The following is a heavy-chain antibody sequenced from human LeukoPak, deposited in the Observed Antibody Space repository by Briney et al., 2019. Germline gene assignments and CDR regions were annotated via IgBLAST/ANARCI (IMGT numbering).Heavy chain of an antibody. D-gene: IGHD3-22*01. CDR2: INHSGST. CDR1: GGSISTYY. CDR3: ARPLPLYYDSSGYYYGGDAFDI. J-gene: IGHJ3*02. V-gene: IGHV4-34*01. Sequence: SETLSLTCTVSGGSISTYYWSWIRQPPGKGLEWIGEINHSGSTNYNPSLKSRVTISVDTSKNQFSLKLSSVTAADTAVYYCARPLPLYYDSSGYYYGGDAFDIWGQGTMVTVSS.